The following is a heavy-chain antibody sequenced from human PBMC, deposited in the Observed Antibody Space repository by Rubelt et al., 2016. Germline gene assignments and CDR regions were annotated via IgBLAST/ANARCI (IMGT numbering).Heavy chain of an antibody. CDR1: GGTFSSYA. CDR2: INTNTGNP. CDR3: ARGQRFDP. Sequence: QVQLVQSGAEVKKPGSSVKVSCKASGGTFSSYAISWVRQAPGQGLEWMGGINTNTGNPPYARGFTGRFVFPLDTSVSTAYLQICSLKAEDTAVYYCARGQRFDPWGQGTLVTVSS. V-gene: IGHV7-4-1*01. J-gene: IGHJ5*02.